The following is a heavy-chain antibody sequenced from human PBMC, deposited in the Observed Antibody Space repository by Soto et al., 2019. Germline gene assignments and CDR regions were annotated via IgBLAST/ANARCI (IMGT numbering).Heavy chain of an antibody. CDR3: AKSQIVVVAATHDY. CDR1: GFTFSSYA. Sequence: GGSLRLSCAASGFTFSSYAMSWVRQAPGKGLEWVSAISGSGGSTYYADSVKDRFTISRDNSKNTLYLQMNSLRAEDTAVYYCAKSQIVVVAATHDYWGQGTLVTVSS. D-gene: IGHD2-15*01. J-gene: IGHJ4*02. CDR2: ISGSGGST. V-gene: IGHV3-23*01.